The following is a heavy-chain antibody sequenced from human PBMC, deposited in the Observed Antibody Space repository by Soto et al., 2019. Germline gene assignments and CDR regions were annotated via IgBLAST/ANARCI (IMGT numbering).Heavy chain of an antibody. CDR2: IIGSGGSA. J-gene: IGHJ6*01. D-gene: IGHD2-21*01. CDR1: GFTFSSYA. Sequence: GSLRLSCAASGFTFSSYAMSWVRQAPGKGLEWVSTIIGSGGSANYADSVKGRFTISRDSSKNTLYLQMNSLRADDTAVYYCARHILITKLEYYYGMDVWGQGNTVTVSS. V-gene: IGHV3-23*01. CDR3: ARHILITKLEYYYGMDV.